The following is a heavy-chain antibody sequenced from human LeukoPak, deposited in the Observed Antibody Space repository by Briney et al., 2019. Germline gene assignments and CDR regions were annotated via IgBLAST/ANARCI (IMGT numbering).Heavy chain of an antibody. CDR3: ASTHGYDFWSGYYRRDAFDI. Sequence: PSETLSLTCSVSMQSLTTYYWTWIRQPAGQGLEWIGRVDTSGNTNFNPSLRSRVTMSIDTSNSQFSLRLNSVTAADTAVYYCASTHGYDFWSGYYRRDAFDIWGQGTMVTVSS. J-gene: IGHJ3*02. D-gene: IGHD3-3*01. CDR2: VDTSGNT. CDR1: MQSLTTYY. V-gene: IGHV4-4*07.